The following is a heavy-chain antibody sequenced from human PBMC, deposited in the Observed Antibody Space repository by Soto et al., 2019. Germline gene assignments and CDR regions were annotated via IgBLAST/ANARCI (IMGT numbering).Heavy chain of an antibody. J-gene: IGHJ6*02. CDR2: ISYDGSNK. D-gene: IGHD2-2*01. CDR3: ARDIVVVPAAIYYYYYGMDV. V-gene: IGHV3-30-3*01. CDR1: GFTFSSYA. Sequence: PGGSLRLSCAASGFTFSSYAMHWVRQAPGKGLEWVAVISYDGSNKYYADSVKGRFTISRDNSKNTLYLQMNSLRAEDTAVYYCARDIVVVPAAIYYYYYGMDVWGQGTTVTVSS.